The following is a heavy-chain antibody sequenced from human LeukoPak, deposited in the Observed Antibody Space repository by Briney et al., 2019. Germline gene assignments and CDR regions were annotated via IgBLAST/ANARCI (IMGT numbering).Heavy chain of an antibody. V-gene: IGHV3-66*01. CDR2: IYSGGST. CDR3: ARDNPFGELLGYNGMDV. Sequence: GGSLRLSCAASGFTVSSNYMSWVRQAPGKGLEWVSVIYSGGSTYYADSVKGRFTISRDNSKNTLYLQMNSLRAEDTAVYYCARDNPFGELLGYNGMDVWGQGTTVTVSS. D-gene: IGHD3-10*01. J-gene: IGHJ6*02. CDR1: GFTVSSNY.